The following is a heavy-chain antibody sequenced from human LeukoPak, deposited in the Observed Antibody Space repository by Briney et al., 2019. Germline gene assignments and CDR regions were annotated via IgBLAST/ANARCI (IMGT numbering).Heavy chain of an antibody. Sequence: ALVKVSCKASGYTFTSYYMHWVRQAPGQGLEWMGIINPSGGSTSYAQKFQGRVTMTRDTSTSTVYMELSSLRSEDTAVYYCASTSDIVVVPAAIEGGGYYYYYMDVWGKGTTVTVSS. V-gene: IGHV1-46*01. CDR3: ASTSDIVVVPAAIEGGGYYYYYMDV. CDR2: INPSGGST. J-gene: IGHJ6*03. CDR1: GYTFTSYY. D-gene: IGHD2-2*02.